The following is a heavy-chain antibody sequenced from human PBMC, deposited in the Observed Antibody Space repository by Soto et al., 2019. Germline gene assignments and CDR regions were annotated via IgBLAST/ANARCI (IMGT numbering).Heavy chain of an antibody. Sequence: EVQLVESGGGLVQPGGSLRLSCVASGLTFNDYWMHWVRQAPGKGLVWVSRLNSDGSSGYYGDSMKGRFTISRDNATNTLYLQINSLRDEDTAVYYCARGLKYKYGMDVWGQGTTVTVSS. V-gene: IGHV3-74*01. CDR3: ARGLKYKYGMDV. CDR2: LNSDGSSG. CDR1: GLTFNDYW. D-gene: IGHD1-20*01. J-gene: IGHJ6*02.